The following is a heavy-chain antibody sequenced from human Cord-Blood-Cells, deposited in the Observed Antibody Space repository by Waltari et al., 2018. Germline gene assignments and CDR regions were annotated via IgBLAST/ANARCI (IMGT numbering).Heavy chain of an antibody. V-gene: IGHV3-30*02. Sequence: QVQLVESGGGVVQPGGSLRLSCAASGFTFSSYCMHWVRQAPGKGLEWVAFIRYDGSNKYYADSVKGRFTISRDNSKNTLYLQMNSLRAEDTAVYYCAKEDSYGYGSTTWYYYGMDVWGQGTTVTVSS. CDR2: IRYDGSNK. CDR1: GFTFSSYC. J-gene: IGHJ6*02. CDR3: AKEDSYGYGSTTWYYYGMDV. D-gene: IGHD5-18*01.